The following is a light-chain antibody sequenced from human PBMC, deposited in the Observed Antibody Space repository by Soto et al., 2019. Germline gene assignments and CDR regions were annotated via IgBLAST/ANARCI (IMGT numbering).Light chain of an antibody. CDR2: GAS. CDR3: QQYNNWPLT. Sequence: EIVMTQSRASLSVSPGERATLSCRASQSVSSNLAWYQQKPGQAPRLLIYGASTRATGIPARFSGSGSGTEFTLTISSLQSEDFAVYYCQQYNNWPLTFGGGTKEEIK. J-gene: IGKJ4*01. CDR1: QSVSSN. V-gene: IGKV3-15*01.